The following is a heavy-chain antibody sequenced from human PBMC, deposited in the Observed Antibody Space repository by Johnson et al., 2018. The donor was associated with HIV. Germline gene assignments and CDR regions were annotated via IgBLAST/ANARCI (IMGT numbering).Heavy chain of an antibody. CDR1: GFTFSNAW. V-gene: IGHV3-7*04. J-gene: IGHJ3*02. Sequence: VQLVESGGGVVRPGGSLRLSCAASGFTFSNAWMSWVRQAPGKGLEWVANINQDGSEMYYVDSVKGRFTISRDNANNSLYVQMNSLRAEDTAVYYCARGRGALDIWGQGTMVTVSS. CDR3: ARGRGALDI. D-gene: IGHD3-16*01. CDR2: INQDGSEM.